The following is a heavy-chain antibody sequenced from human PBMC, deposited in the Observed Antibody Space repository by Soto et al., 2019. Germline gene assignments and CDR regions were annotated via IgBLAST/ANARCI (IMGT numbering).Heavy chain of an antibody. CDR1: GFTFSSYA. J-gene: IGHJ5*02. V-gene: IGHV3-64D*06. CDR3: VKAREMHRTRYWFDP. Sequence: PVGSLRLSCSASGFTFSSYAMHWVRQAPGKGLEYVSAISSNGGSTYYADSVKGRFTISRDNSKNTLYLQMSSLRAEDTAVYYCVKAREMHRTRYWFDPWGQGTLVTVSS. CDR2: ISSNGGST.